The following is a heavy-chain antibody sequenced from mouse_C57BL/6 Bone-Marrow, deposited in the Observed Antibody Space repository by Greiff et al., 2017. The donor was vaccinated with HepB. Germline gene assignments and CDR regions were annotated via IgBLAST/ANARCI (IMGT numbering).Heavy chain of an antibody. V-gene: IGHV1-54*01. CDR1: GYAFTTYL. Sequence: VQLQQSGAELVRPGTSVKVSCKASGYAFTTYLIEWVKQRPGQGLEWIGVINPGSGGTNYNEKFKGKATLTADKSSSTAYMQLSSLTSEDSAVYFCARKGDPYYYAMDYWGQGTSVTVSS. CDR2: INPGSGGT. J-gene: IGHJ4*01. CDR3: ARKGDPYYYAMDY. D-gene: IGHD2-13*01.